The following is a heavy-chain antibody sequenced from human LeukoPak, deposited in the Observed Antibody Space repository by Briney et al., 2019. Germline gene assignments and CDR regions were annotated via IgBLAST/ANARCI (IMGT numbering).Heavy chain of an antibody. CDR3: ARDYDFWSGYYDY. CDR1: GFTFSSYW. CDR2: IKQDGSEK. D-gene: IGHD3-3*01. V-gene: IGHV3-7*01. Sequence: PGGSLRLSCAASGFTFSSYWMSWVRQAPGKGLEWVANIKQDGSEKYYVDSVKGRFTISRDNAKNSLYLQMNSLGAEDTAVYYCARDYDFWSGYYDYWGQGTLVTVSS. J-gene: IGHJ4*02.